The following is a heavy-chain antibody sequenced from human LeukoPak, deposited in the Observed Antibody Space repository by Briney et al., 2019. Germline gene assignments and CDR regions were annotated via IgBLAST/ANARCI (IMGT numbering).Heavy chain of an antibody. Sequence: SETLSLTCAVYGGSFSGYYWSWIRQPPGKGLEWIGEINHSGSTNYNPSLKSRVTISVDTSKNQFSLKLSSVTAADTAVYYCARTQYYYGSGSYSLFDYWGQGTLVTVSS. CDR1: GGSFSGYY. J-gene: IGHJ4*02. V-gene: IGHV4-34*01. CDR2: INHSGST. D-gene: IGHD3-10*01. CDR3: ARTQYYYGSGSYSLFDY.